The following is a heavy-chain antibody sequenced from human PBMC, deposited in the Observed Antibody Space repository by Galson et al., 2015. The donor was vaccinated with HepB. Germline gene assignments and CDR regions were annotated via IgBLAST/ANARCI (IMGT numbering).Heavy chain of an antibody. CDR2: ISYDGSNK. CDR1: GFTFSSYA. D-gene: IGHD2-2*01. V-gene: IGHV3-30-3*01. J-gene: IGHJ1*01. CDR3: ATVAGTHRSTTWYFQH. Sequence: SLRLSCAASGFTFSSYAMHWVRQAPGKGLEWVAVISYDGSNKYYADSVKGRFTISRDNSKNTLYLQMNSLRAEDTAVYYCATVAGTHRSTTWYFQHRGQGTLATVSS.